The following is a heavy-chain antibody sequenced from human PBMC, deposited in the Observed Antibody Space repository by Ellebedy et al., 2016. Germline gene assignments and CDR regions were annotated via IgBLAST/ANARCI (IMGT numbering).Heavy chain of an antibody. V-gene: IGHV1-2*02. CDR1: GYTFTGYF. CDR3: ARDDPGPQAFDI. Sequence: ASVKVSXXTSGYTFTGYFIHWVRQAPGQGLECMGWINPNGDGTYYAQKFRGRVTTTRDRSIDTAYMELSSLRSDDTAIYYCARDDPGPQAFDIWGQGTMVTVSS. D-gene: IGHD1-14*01. J-gene: IGHJ3*02. CDR2: INPNGDGT.